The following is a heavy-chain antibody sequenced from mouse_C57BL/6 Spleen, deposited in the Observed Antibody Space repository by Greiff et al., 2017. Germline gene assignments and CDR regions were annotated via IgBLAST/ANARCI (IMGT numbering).Heavy chain of an antibody. CDR3: ARADGYYSFDY. CDR2: INPGSGGT. Sequence: QVQLQQSGAELVRPGTSVKVSCKASGYAFTNYLIEWVKQRPGQGLEWIGVINPGSGGTNYNEKFKGKATLTADKSSSTAYMQLSSLTSEDSAVYFCARADGYYSFDYWGQGTTLTVSS. CDR1: GYAFTNYL. J-gene: IGHJ2*01. V-gene: IGHV1-54*01. D-gene: IGHD2-3*01.